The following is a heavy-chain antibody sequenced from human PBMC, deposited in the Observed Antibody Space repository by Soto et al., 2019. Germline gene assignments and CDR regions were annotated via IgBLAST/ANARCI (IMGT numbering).Heavy chain of an antibody. CDR1: GGSFGGYY. Sequence: PSETLSLTCAVYGGSFGGYYWTWIGQPPGTGLEWIGEINHSGSTNYNPSLKSRVTISVDTSKNQFSLKLTSVTAADTAVYYCARDKTTGLFDYWGQGTLVTVS. D-gene: IGHD1-7*01. J-gene: IGHJ4*02. CDR3: ARDKTTGLFDY. V-gene: IGHV4-34*01. CDR2: INHSGST.